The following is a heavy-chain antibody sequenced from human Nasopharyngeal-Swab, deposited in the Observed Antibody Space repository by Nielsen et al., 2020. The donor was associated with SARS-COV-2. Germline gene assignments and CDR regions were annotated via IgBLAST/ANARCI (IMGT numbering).Heavy chain of an antibody. V-gene: IGHV3-7*01. CDR3: AREDGTNDYGWGSYRYSPLYWYFDL. J-gene: IGHJ2*01. CDR1: GFTFSIYR. Sequence: GGSLRLSCAASGFTFSIYRMSWVRQAPGKGLEWVANIKQDGSEKNYVDSVKGRFTISRDNAKNSLYLQMNSLRAEDTAVYYCAREDGTNDYGWGSYRYSPLYWYFDLWGRGTLVTVSS. CDR2: IKQDGSEK. D-gene: IGHD3-16*02.